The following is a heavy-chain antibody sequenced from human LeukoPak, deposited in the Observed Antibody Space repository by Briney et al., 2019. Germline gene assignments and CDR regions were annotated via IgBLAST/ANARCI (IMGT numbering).Heavy chain of an antibody. D-gene: IGHD6-13*01. Sequence: GGSLRLSCAASGFTFSSYAMLWVRQAPGKGLEWVAVISYDGSNKYYADSVKGRFTISRDNSKNTLYLQMNSLRAEDTAVYYCARDGPGIAAAGAQYGMDVWGQGTTVTVSS. J-gene: IGHJ6*02. CDR3: ARDGPGIAAAGAQYGMDV. V-gene: IGHV3-30-3*01. CDR1: GFTFSSYA. CDR2: ISYDGSNK.